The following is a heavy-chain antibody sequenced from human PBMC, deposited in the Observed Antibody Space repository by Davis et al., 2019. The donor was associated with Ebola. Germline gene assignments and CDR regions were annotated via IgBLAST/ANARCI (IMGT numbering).Heavy chain of an antibody. V-gene: IGHV4-59*01. CDR2: IHYSGST. D-gene: IGHD4-17*01. CDR1: GGSISSYY. J-gene: IGHJ3*02. Sequence: MPSETLSLTCTVSGGSISSYYWSWIRQPPGKGLEWIRYIHYSGSTNYNPSLKSRVTISVDTSKNQFSLKLSSVTAADTAVYYCAREHGDYTLSAFDIWGQGTMVTVSS. CDR3: AREHGDYTLSAFDI.